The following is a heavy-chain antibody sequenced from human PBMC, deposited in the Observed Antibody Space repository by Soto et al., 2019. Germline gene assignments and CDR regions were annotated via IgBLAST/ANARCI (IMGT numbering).Heavy chain of an antibody. V-gene: IGHV5-51*03. D-gene: IGHD3-9*01. Sequence: EVQLVQSGAEVKKPGESLKISCKASGYNFANYWIGWVRQISGKGLEWVGITYPDESQTLYSPSFQGQVTISVDKSISTVYLQWSSLKASDTATYYCAGRRDFDTLLDPWGQGILVTVSS. J-gene: IGHJ5*02. CDR1: GYNFANYW. CDR3: AGRRDFDTLLDP. CDR2: TYPDESQT.